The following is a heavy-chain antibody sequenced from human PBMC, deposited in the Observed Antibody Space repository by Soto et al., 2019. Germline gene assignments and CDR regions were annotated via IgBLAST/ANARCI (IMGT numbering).Heavy chain of an antibody. V-gene: IGHV3-30*18. CDR2: ISYDGSNK. D-gene: IGHD3-22*01. CDR3: AKDNSYDSSGPEPD. CDR1: GFTFSSYG. J-gene: IGHJ4*02. Sequence: GGSLRLSCAASGFTFSSYGMHWVRQAPGKGLEWVAVISYDGSNKYYADSVKGRFTISRDNSKNTLYLQMNSLRAEDTAVYYCAKDNSYDSSGPEPDRGQGTLVTVSS.